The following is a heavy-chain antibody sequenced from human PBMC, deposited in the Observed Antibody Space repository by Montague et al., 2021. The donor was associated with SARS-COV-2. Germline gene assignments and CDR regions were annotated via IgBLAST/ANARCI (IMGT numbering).Heavy chain of an antibody. V-gene: IGHV4-59*01. CDR1: GGSITGYY. CDR2: IYDGGAA. CDR3: VRDHPYGRPRGAYDL. Sequence: SETLSLTCTVYGGSITGYYWSWLRRSPGKGLEWIAYIYDGGAANYNPSLGSRVTISTDTSKNQLSLKVNSVTAADTAVYYCVRDHPYGRPRGAYDLWGQGTVVTVSS. D-gene: IGHD4-17*01. J-gene: IGHJ3*01.